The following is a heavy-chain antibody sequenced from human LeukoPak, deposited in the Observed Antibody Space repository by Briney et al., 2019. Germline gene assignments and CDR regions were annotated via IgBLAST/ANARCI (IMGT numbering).Heavy chain of an antibody. D-gene: IGHD3-10*01. V-gene: IGHV3-21*04. J-gene: IGHJ4*02. CDR3: ATLPSSMVRGVIIFDY. Sequence: GGSLRLSCAASGFTFSSYSMNWVRQAPGKGLEWVSGISWNSGSIGYADSVKGRFTISRDNAKNSLYLQMNSLRAEDTAVYYCATLPSSMVRGVIIFDYWGQGTLVTVSS. CDR1: GFTFSSYS. CDR2: ISWNSGSI.